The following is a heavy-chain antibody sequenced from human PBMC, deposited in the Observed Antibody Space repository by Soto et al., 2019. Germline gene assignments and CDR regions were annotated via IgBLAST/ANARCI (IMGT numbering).Heavy chain of an antibody. CDR1: GGSISSSSYY. CDR3: ARQAWVSSSSPYYFDY. V-gene: IGHV4-39*01. D-gene: IGHD6-6*01. Sequence: SETLSLTCTVSGGSISSSSYYWGWIRQPPGKGLEWIGSIYYSGSTYYNPSLKSRLTISVDTSKNQFSLKLSSVTAADTAVYYCARQAWVSSSSPYYFDYWGQGTLVTVSS. CDR2: IYYSGST. J-gene: IGHJ4*02.